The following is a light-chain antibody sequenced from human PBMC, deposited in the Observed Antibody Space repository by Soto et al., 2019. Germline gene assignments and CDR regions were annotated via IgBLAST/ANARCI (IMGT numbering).Light chain of an antibody. CDR3: CSYAGWGVV. V-gene: IGLV2-23*01. Sequence: QSALTQPASVSGSPGQSITISYTGTSSDVGSYNLVSWYQQHPGKAPKLMIYEGSKRPSGVSNRFSGSKSGNTASLTISGLQAEDEADYYCCSYAGWGVVFGGGTKVTVL. CDR1: SSDVGSYNL. J-gene: IGLJ2*01. CDR2: EGS.